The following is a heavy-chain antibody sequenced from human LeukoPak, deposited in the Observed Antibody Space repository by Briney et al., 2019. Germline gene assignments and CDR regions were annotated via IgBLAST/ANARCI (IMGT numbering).Heavy chain of an antibody. V-gene: IGHV3-64*01. J-gene: IGHJ3*02. D-gene: IGHD4-23*01. CDR3: AREGDYGGNSIRIAFDI. CDR1: GFTFSSYA. Sequence: GGSLRLSCAASGFTFSSYAMHWVRQAPGKGLEYVSAISSNGGSTYYANSVKGRFTISRDNSKNTLYLQMGSLRAEDMAVYYCAREGDYGGNSIRIAFDIWDQGTMVTVSS. CDR2: ISSNGGST.